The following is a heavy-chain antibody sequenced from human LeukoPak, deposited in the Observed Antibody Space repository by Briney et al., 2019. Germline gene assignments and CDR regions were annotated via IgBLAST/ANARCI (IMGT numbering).Heavy chain of an antibody. J-gene: IGHJ4*02. Sequence: PGGSLRLSCAASGFTFSSYAMSWVRQAPGKGLEWVSAISGSGISSYLADSVQGRFTISRDNSKNTLYLQMNSLRAEDTAIYYCAKDRGYYEYIWGSYNYWGQGTLVTVSS. D-gene: IGHD3-16*01. CDR2: ISGSGISS. CDR3: AKDRGYYEYIWGSYNY. V-gene: IGHV3-23*01. CDR1: GFTFSSYA.